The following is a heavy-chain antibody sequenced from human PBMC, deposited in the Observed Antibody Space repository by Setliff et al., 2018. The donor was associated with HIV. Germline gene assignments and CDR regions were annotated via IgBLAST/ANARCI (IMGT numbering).Heavy chain of an antibody. Sequence: PGGSLRLSCAASEFTFRTHAMTWVRQAPGKGLECVAVISGSGGDTYYADSVKGRFVISREKSKSTLYLQMNSLRAEDTAVYYCAKKTAAYTSGSWLHYWGQGTLVTVSS. CDR2: ISGSGGDT. CDR3: AKKTAAYTSGSWLHY. CDR1: EFTFRTHA. V-gene: IGHV3-23*01. J-gene: IGHJ4*02. D-gene: IGHD3-10*01.